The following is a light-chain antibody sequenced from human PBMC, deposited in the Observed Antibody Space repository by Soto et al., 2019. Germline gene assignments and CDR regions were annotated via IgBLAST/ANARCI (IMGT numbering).Light chain of an antibody. CDR1: SSNIGSNY. Sequence: QSALTQPPSASGTPGQRVTISCSGSSSNIGSNYLYWYQQFPGTAPRLLIYKNNQRPSGVPDRFSGSKSGTSASLAISGLRSEDEADYYCAAWDDSLSGWVFGGGTKVTVL. V-gene: IGLV1-47*01. CDR3: AAWDDSLSGWV. CDR2: KNN. J-gene: IGLJ3*02.